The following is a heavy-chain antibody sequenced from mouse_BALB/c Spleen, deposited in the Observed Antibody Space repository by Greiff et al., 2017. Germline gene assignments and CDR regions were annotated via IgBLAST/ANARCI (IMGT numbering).Heavy chain of an antibody. Sequence: EVKLQESGGGLVKPGGSLKLSCAASGFTFSDYYMYWVRQTPEKRLEWVATISDGGSYTYYPDSVKGRFTISRDNAKNNLYLQMSSLKSEDTAMYYCARAGYRSLYFDYWGQGTTLTVSS. CDR3: ARAGYRSLYFDY. D-gene: IGHD2-14*01. CDR2: ISDGGSYT. V-gene: IGHV5-4*02. CDR1: GFTFSDYY. J-gene: IGHJ2*01.